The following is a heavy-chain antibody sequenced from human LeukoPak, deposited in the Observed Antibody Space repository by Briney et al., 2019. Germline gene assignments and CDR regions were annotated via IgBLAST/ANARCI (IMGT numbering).Heavy chain of an antibody. CDR1: GFTVSTYW. CDR2: IKQDGSEK. Sequence: GGSLSLSCAASGFTVSTYWMTWVRQAPGKGLEWVANIKQDGSEKYYVGSGEGRFTISRDTAKNSLYLQMNSLRAEDTAVYYCARDRGGGDFWSGYHDAFDIWGQGTMVTVSS. V-gene: IGHV3-7*01. D-gene: IGHD3-3*01. J-gene: IGHJ3*02. CDR3: ARDRGGGDFWSGYHDAFDI.